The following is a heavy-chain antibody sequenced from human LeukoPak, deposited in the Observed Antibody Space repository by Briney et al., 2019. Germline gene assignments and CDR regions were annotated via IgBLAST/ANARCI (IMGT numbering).Heavy chain of an antibody. V-gene: IGHV3-9*01. J-gene: IGHJ3*02. Sequence: GGSLRLSCAASGFTFDDYAMHWVRQAPGKGLEWVSGISWNSGSIGYADSVKGRFTISRGNAKNSLYLQMNSLRAEDTALYYCAKAYSSSWFDAFDIWGQGTMVTVSS. D-gene: IGHD6-13*01. CDR1: GFTFDDYA. CDR3: AKAYSSSWFDAFDI. CDR2: ISWNSGSI.